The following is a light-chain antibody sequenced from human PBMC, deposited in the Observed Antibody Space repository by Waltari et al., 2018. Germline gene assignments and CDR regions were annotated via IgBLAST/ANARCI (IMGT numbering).Light chain of an antibody. CDR2: WAS. CDR3: QQYFNSPIA. V-gene: IGKV4-1*01. Sequence: DIVMTQSPDSLLVSLGERATISCNSSQSILYTSNDKNYLAWYQQKAGQPPRLLVHWASIRESGVPDRFRGSGSGTDFTLTISNLQPEDVAFYWCQQYFNSPIAFGQGT. J-gene: IGKJ5*01. CDR1: QSILYTSNDKNY.